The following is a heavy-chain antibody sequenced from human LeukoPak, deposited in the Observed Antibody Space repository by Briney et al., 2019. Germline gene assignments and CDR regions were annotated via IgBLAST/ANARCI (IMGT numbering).Heavy chain of an antibody. Sequence: GSSVKVSCKASGGTFSSYTISWVRQAPGQGLEWMGRIIPILGIANYAQKFQGRVTITADKSTSTAYMELSSLRSEDTAVYYCARNRHQLLYGGNWFDPWGQGTLVTVSS. CDR1: GGTFSSYT. CDR2: IIPILGIA. CDR3: ARNRHQLLYGGNWFDP. V-gene: IGHV1-69*02. J-gene: IGHJ5*02. D-gene: IGHD2-2*02.